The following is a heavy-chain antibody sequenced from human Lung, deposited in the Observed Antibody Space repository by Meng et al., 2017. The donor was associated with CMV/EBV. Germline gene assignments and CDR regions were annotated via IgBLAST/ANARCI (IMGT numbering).Heavy chain of an antibody. CDR3: ARAGAGTRYFDY. Sequence: ASGLTLSDYYMHWVRQAPGKGLEWVARTRNKASGFTTEYAASVKGRFTISRDDSKNSLYLQMDSLKTEDTAVYHCARAGAGTRYFDYWGQGTLVTVSS. CDR2: TRNKASGFTT. D-gene: IGHD1-14*01. J-gene: IGHJ4*02. V-gene: IGHV3-72*01. CDR1: GLTLSDYY.